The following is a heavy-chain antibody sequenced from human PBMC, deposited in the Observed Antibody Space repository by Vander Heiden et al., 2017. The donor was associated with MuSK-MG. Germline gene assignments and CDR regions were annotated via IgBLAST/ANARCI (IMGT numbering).Heavy chain of an antibody. Sequence: QAQLVESGGGVVQPGRSLRLSCAASGLTFSSYAMHWVRQAPGKGLEWVAVISYDGSNKYYADSVKGRFTISRDNSKNTLYLQMNSLRAEDTAVYYCARDQGYDSSESVYWGQGTLVAVSS. CDR1: GLTFSSYA. D-gene: IGHD3-22*01. V-gene: IGHV3-30*04. CDR2: ISYDGSNK. CDR3: ARDQGYDSSESVY. J-gene: IGHJ4*02.